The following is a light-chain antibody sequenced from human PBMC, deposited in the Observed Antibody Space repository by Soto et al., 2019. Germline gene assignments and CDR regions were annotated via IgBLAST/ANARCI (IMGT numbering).Light chain of an antibody. J-gene: IGLJ1*01. CDR1: SNDVGGYNY. V-gene: IGLV2-8*01. CDR3: SSYAGSNIHYV. CDR2: AVT. Sequence: QSVLTQPPSASGSPGQSVIISCTGTSNDVGGYNYVSWYQHHPGKVPKLMIYAVTKRPSGVPDRFSGSKSGNTASLTVSGLQAEDEADYYCSSYAGSNIHYVFGGGTKVTVL.